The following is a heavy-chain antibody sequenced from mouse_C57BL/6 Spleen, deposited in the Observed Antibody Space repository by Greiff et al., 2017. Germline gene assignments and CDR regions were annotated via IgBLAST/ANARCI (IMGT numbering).Heavy chain of an antibody. CDR1: GYTFTSYW. J-gene: IGHJ4*01. Sequence: QVQLQQPGAELVRLGSSVKLSCKASGYTFTSYWMHWVKQRPIQGLEWIGNIDPSDSETHYNQKFKDKATLTVDKSSSTAYMQLSSLTSEDSAVYYCERWGGYNFAMDYWGQGTSVTVSS. D-gene: IGHD2-2*01. CDR3: ERWGGYNFAMDY. CDR2: IDPSDSET. V-gene: IGHV1-52*01.